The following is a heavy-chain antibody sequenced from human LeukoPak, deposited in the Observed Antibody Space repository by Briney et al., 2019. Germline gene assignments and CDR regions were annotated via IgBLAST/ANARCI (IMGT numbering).Heavy chain of an antibody. CDR2: ISAYNGNT. D-gene: IGHD2-15*01. CDR1: GYTFTSYG. V-gene: IGHV1-18*01. J-gene: IGHJ4*02. Sequence: ASVKVSCKASGYTFTSYGISWVRQAPGQGLEWMGWISAYNGNTNYAQKLQGRVTMTTDTSTSTAYMELRSLRSDDTAVYYCARAARVVQRPQPQYYFDYWGQGALVTVSS. CDR3: ARAARVVQRPQPQYYFDY.